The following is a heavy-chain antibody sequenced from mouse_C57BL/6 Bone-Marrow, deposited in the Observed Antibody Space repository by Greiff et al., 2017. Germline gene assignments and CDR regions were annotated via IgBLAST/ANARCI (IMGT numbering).Heavy chain of an antibody. CDR2: IYPGGGYT. CDR1: GYTFTNYW. J-gene: IGHJ4*01. V-gene: IGHV1-63*01. CDR3: AREGYYYGSYYAMDY. D-gene: IGHD1-1*01. Sequence: QVQLQQSGAVLVRPGTSVKMSCKASGYTFTNYWIGWAKQRPGHGLEWIGDIYPGGGYTNYNEKFKGKATLTADKSSSTAYMQFSSLTSEDSAIYYCAREGYYYGSYYAMDYWGQGTSVTVSS.